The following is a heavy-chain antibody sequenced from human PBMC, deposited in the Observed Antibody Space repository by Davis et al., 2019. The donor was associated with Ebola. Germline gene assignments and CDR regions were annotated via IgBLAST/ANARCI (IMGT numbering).Heavy chain of an antibody. Sequence: PGGSLRLSCAASGFTFSSYSMNWVRQAPGKGLEWVSYSSSSSSTIYYADSVKGRFTISRDNAKNSLYLQMNSLRDEDTAVYYCARSDVEMATINSYWYFDLWGRGTLVTVSS. J-gene: IGHJ2*01. D-gene: IGHD5-24*01. CDR1: GFTFSSYS. CDR3: ARSDVEMATINSYWYFDL. CDR2: SSSSSSTI. V-gene: IGHV3-48*02.